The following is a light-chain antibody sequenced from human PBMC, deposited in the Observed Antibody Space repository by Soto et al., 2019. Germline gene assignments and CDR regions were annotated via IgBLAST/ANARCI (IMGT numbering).Light chain of an antibody. Sequence: EIVMTQSPATLSVSPGERATLSCRAGQGVTTNLAWYQQKPGQALRPLIYGASNRATGIPDRFSGSGSGTDFTLTISRLEPEDFAVYYCQQYGSSGTFGQGTKVDIK. CDR1: QGVTTN. V-gene: IGKV3-20*01. CDR3: QQYGSSGT. CDR2: GAS. J-gene: IGKJ1*01.